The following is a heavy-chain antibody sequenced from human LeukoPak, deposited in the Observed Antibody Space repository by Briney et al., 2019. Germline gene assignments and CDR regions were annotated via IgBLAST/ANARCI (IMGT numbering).Heavy chain of an antibody. D-gene: IGHD2-15*01. CDR2: ISSSGSTI. J-gene: IGHJ3*02. Sequence: GGSLRLSCAASGFTFSDYYMSWIRQAPGKGLEWVSYISSSGSTIYYADSVKGRFTISRDNAKNSLYLQMNSLRAEDTAVYYCARGGVVVVVAAPDDAFDIWGQGTMVTVSS. V-gene: IGHV3-11*04. CDR1: GFTFSDYY. CDR3: ARGGVVVVVAAPDDAFDI.